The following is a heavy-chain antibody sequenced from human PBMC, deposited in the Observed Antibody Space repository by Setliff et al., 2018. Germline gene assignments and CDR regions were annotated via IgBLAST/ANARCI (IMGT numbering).Heavy chain of an antibody. V-gene: IGHV4-4*07. D-gene: IGHD2-15*01. CDR3: ARDRVVVLAGRRRFYFDY. CDR2: LYTSGDT. Sequence: SETLSLTCTVSGGSISSHYWTWIRQPAGKGLEWIGRLYTSGDTNYNPSLKSRVSMSLDTSKNQFSPKLSSVTAADTAVYYCARDRVVVLAGRRRFYFDYWGQGTLVTVSS. J-gene: IGHJ4*02. CDR1: GGSISSHY.